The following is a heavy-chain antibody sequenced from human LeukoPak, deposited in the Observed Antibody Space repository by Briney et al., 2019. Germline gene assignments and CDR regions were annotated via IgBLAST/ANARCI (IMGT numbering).Heavy chain of an antibody. V-gene: IGHV4-61*02. CDR3: ASDDCWSDLDY. CDR1: GASINNGIYF. D-gene: IGHD3-3*01. Sequence: SQTLSLTCVDPGASINNGIYFWSWIRQPAGKGLEWLGCIYSSGKANYNPSLTSRVPISVDMSRNQFSLNLNTVTAADTAVYYCASDDCWSDLDYWGHGSLVTVSS. J-gene: IGHJ4*01. CDR2: IYSSGKA.